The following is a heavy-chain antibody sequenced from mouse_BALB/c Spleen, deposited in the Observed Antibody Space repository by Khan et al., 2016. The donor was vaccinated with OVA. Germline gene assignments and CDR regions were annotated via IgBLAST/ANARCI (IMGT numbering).Heavy chain of an antibody. CDR1: GYTFTDYA. V-gene: IGHV1S137*01. D-gene: IGHD2-3*01. CDR2: ISTYSGNT. J-gene: IGHJ2*01. CDR3: TRPAYDSYYDY. Sequence: QVQLQQSGPELVRPGVSVKISCKGSGYTFTDYALHWVKQSHAKSLEWIGLISTYSGNTNYKQKFKGKATMTVDKSSSTAYMELARLTSEDSAIYYCTRPAYDSYYDYWGQGTTLTVSS.